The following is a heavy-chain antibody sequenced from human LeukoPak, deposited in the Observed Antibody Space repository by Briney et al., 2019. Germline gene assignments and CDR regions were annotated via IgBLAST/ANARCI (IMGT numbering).Heavy chain of an antibody. CDR3: ARLTRGLDFPGRYFDY. J-gene: IGHJ4*02. D-gene: IGHD3-3*01. CDR2: IYPGDSDT. Sequence: GESLKISCKGSGYSFTSYWIGWVRQMPGKGLEWMGIIYPGDSDTRYSPSFQGQVTISADKSVSTAYLQWSSLKASDTAMYYCARLTRGLDFPGRYFDYWGQGTLVTVSS. V-gene: IGHV5-51*01. CDR1: GYSFTSYW.